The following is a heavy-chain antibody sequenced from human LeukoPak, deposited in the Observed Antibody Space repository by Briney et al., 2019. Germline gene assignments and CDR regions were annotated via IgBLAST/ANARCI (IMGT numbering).Heavy chain of an antibody. CDR2: ISGSGGST. V-gene: IGHV3-23*01. D-gene: IGHD3-22*01. CDR1: GFTFSSYA. J-gene: IGHJ4*02. Sequence: WGSLRLSCAASGFTFSSYAMSWVRQAPGKGLEWVSAISGSGGSTYYADSVKGRFTISRDNSKNTLYLQMNSLRAEDTAVYYCAKLGTRIVVVMRGYWGQGTLVTVSS. CDR3: AKLGTRIVVVMRGY.